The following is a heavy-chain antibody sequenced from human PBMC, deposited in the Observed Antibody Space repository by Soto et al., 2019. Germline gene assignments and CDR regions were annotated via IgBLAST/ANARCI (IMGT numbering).Heavy chain of an antibody. V-gene: IGHV3-21*01. CDR2: ISSSSSYI. CDR3: ARDKLWFGELSWFDP. Sequence: GGSLRLSCAASGFTFSSYSMNWVRQAPGKGLEWVSSISSSSSYIYYADSVKGRFTISRDNAKNSLYLQMNSLRAEDTAVYYCARDKLWFGELSWFDPWGQGTLVTVSS. D-gene: IGHD3-10*01. CDR1: GFTFSSYS. J-gene: IGHJ5*02.